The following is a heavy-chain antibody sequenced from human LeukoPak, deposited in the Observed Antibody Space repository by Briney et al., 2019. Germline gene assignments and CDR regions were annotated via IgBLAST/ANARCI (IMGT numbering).Heavy chain of an antibody. CDR2: IYYSGST. J-gene: IGHJ4*02. V-gene: IGHV4-39*01. CDR3: ARPGAAAGISRDFDY. D-gene: IGHD6-13*01. Sequence: SETLSLTCTVSGGSISSSSYYWGWIRQPPGKGLEWIGSIYYSGSTYYNPSLKSRVTISVDTSKNQFSLKLSSVTAADTAVYYCARPGAAAGISRDFDYWGQGTLVTVSS. CDR1: GGSISSSSYY.